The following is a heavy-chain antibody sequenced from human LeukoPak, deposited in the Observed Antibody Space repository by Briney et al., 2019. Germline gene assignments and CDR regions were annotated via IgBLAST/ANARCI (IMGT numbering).Heavy chain of an antibody. CDR2: MYSGGST. Sequence: GGSLRLSCAASGFTVSSNYMSWVRQAPGKGLEWVSVMYSGGSTYYADSVKGRFTISRHNSKNTLYLQMNSLRAEDTAVYYCARDFPGELPDYWGQGTLVTVSS. J-gene: IGHJ4*02. CDR3: ARDFPGELPDY. D-gene: IGHD3-10*01. CDR1: GFTVSSNY. V-gene: IGHV3-53*04.